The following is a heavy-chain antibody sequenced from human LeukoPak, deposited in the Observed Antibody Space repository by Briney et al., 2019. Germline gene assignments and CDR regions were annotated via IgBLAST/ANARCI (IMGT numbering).Heavy chain of an antibody. J-gene: IGHJ4*02. CDR1: GGSMSSHY. CDR2: ISHGGQT. CDR3: ARETYYTSGTYYIDYFDS. Sequence: SETLSLTCTVSGGSMSSHYWSWVRQPPGKALEWIGYISHGGQTLSNPSLSSRVTISVDTSNNQFSLKLTSVTAADTAVYFCARETYYTSGTYYIDYFDSWGQGALVTVSS. D-gene: IGHD3-10*01. V-gene: IGHV4-59*11.